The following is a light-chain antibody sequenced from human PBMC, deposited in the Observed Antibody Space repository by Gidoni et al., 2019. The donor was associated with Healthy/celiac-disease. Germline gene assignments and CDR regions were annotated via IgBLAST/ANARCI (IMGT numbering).Light chain of an antibody. Sequence: QSVLTQPPSTSGPPGPRVTISCSGSSSNIGSNTVNWYHRLPGTAPKLLIYRNNPRPAGVPDRFSGSKSGTSASLAIRGLQTEDEADYYCAAWDDSLNGQVVFGGGTKLTVL. CDR1: SSNIGSNT. CDR2: RNN. J-gene: IGLJ2*01. CDR3: AAWDDSLNGQVV. V-gene: IGLV1-44*01.